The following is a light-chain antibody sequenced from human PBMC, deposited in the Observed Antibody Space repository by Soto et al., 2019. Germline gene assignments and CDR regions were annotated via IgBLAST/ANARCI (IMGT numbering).Light chain of an antibody. Sequence: AIQMTQSPSSLSASAGDSVTITCRASQGIRSDLSWYQQIPGKAPKLLIYDASHLETGVPSRFSGSGSGTHCRLTIRGLQPEDSATYFCLQHYSYPRTFGQGTRLEIK. CDR2: DAS. J-gene: IGKJ2*01. CDR1: QGIRSD. CDR3: LQHYSYPRT. V-gene: IGKV1-6*01.